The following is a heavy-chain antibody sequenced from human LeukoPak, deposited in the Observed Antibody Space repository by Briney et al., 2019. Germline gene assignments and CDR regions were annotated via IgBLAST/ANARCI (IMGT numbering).Heavy chain of an antibody. CDR3: ARAVGYSSSWHFDY. Sequence: SETLSLTCTVSGYSISSGYYWGWIRQPPGKGLEWIGSIYHSGSTYYNPSLKSRVTISVDTSKNQFSLKLSSVTAADTAVYYCARAVGYSSSWHFDYWGQGTLVTVSS. D-gene: IGHD6-13*01. CDR2: IYHSGST. V-gene: IGHV4-38-2*02. CDR1: GYSISSGYY. J-gene: IGHJ4*02.